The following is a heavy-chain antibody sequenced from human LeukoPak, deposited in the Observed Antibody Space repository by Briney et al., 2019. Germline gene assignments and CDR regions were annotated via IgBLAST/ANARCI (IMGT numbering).Heavy chain of an antibody. V-gene: IGHV3-64D*06. D-gene: IGHD6-6*01. J-gene: IGHJ4*02. CDR1: GFTFSSYA. Sequence: PGGSLRLSCSASGFTFSSYAIHWVRQAPGKGLEYVSAISSNGGSTYYADSVKGRLTISRDNSKNTLYLQMSSLRAEDTAVYYCAKVGRYSSSYYFDYWGQGTLVTVSS. CDR3: AKVGRYSSSYYFDY. CDR2: ISSNGGST.